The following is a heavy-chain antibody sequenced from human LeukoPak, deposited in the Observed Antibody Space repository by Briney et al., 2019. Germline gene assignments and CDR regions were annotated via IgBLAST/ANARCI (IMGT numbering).Heavy chain of an antibody. D-gene: IGHD2-2*01. CDR1: GYTLSSYG. J-gene: IGHJ6*03. CDR2: ISAYNGNT. CDR3: ARGPIIDIVIVPAADDYYYMDV. Sequence: ASVKVSCKASGYTLSSYGITWVRQAPGQGLEWMGWISAYNGNTKYPQTLQGRVTMTTDTSTSTAYMELRSLRSDDTAVYYCARGPIIDIVIVPAADDYYYMDVWGKGTTVTVSS. V-gene: IGHV1-18*01.